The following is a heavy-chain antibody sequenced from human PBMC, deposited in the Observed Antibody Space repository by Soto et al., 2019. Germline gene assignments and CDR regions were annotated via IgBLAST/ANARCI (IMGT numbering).Heavy chain of an antibody. CDR2: IVVGSGNT. J-gene: IGHJ6*02. CDR1: GFTFTSSA. V-gene: IGHV1-58*02. D-gene: IGHD6-13*01. CDR3: ARANSSSWFYYYYYGMDV. Sequence: SVKVSCKASGFTFTSSAMQWVRQARGQRLEWIGWIVVGSGNTNYAQKFQERVTITRDTSTSTVYMELSSLRSEDTAVYYCARANSSSWFYYYYYGMDVWGQGTTVTVSS.